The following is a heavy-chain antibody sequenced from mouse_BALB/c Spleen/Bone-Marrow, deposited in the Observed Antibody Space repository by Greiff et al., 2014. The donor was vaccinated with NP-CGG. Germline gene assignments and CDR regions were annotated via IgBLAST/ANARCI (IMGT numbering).Heavy chain of an antibody. CDR1: GYSITSGYY. J-gene: IGHJ2*01. CDR3: ARGGYGFPFDY. D-gene: IGHD2-10*02. V-gene: IGHV3-6*02. Sequence: EVKLQESGPGLVKPSQSLSLTCSVTGYSITSGYYWNWIRQFPGNKLEWMGYISYDGSNNYNPSLKNRISITRDTSKNQFSLKLNSVTTEDTATYYCARGGYGFPFDYWGQGTTLTVSS. CDR2: ISYDGSN.